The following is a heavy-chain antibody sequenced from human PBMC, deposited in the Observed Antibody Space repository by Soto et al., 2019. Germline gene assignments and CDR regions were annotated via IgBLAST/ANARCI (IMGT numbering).Heavy chain of an antibody. J-gene: IGHJ3*02. CDR1: GYSFTTYW. D-gene: IGHD2-2*02. CDR3: ARLGYTCGYFDI. V-gene: IGHV5-51*01. Sequence: PGESLKISCEASGYSFTTYWIAWVRQMPGKGLEWMGIIYPGDSETRHSPSFQGQVTISADKSISTAYLQWSSFKASDTSMYYCARLGYTCGYFDIWGQGTIVTVS. CDR2: IYPGDSET.